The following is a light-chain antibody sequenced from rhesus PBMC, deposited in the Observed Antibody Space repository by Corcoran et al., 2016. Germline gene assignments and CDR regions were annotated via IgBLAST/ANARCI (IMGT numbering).Light chain of an antibody. V-gene: IGKV1-22*01. CDR2: KAS. CDR3: QQYSSRPWT. CDR1: QGISSW. Sequence: DIQMTQSPSSLSASVGDTVTITCRASQGISSWLAWYQQEAGKAPKLLIYKASILQSGVPSRISGSGSGTDFTLTISSLQSEDFATDDCQQYSSRPWTFGQGTKVEIK. J-gene: IGKJ1*01.